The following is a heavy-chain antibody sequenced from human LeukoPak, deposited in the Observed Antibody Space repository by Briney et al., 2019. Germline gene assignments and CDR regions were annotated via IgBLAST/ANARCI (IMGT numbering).Heavy chain of an antibody. V-gene: IGHV3-66*01. Sequence: GGSLRFSGAAFGLTVSGNYMSWVRQAPGKGLEWVSVIYSGGSTYYADSVKGRFTISRDNSKNTLYLQMNSLRAEDTAVYYCAGDQTGSLDYWGQGTLVTVSS. J-gene: IGHJ4*02. CDR2: IYSGGST. CDR3: AGDQTGSLDY. CDR1: GLTVSGNY. D-gene: IGHD1-1*01.